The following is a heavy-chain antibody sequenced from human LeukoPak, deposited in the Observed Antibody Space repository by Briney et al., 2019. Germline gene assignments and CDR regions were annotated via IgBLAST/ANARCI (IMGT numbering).Heavy chain of an antibody. CDR1: GFTFSNYI. CDR3: AGAGGQSAGTPYFDY. V-gene: IGHV3-30*04. J-gene: IGHJ4*02. CDR2: ISYDGSNK. D-gene: IGHD6-13*01. Sequence: GGSLRLSCAASGFTFSNYIMHWVRQAPGKGLEWVEVISYDGSNKYYADSVKGRFTISRDNSKNTLYLQMNSLRAEDTAVYYCAGAGGQSAGTPYFDYWGQGTLVTVSS.